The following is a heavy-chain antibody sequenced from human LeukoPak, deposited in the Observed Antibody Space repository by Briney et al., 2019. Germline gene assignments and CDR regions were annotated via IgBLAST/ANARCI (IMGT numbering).Heavy chain of an antibody. CDR3: ARGTQSVEWLRKGSASFDY. CDR1: GGSISSYY. Sequence: SETLSLTCTVSGGSISSYYWSWIRQPPGKGLEWIGYIYYSGSTNYNPSLKSRVTISVDTSKNQFSLKLSSVTAADTAVYYCARGTQSVEWLRKGSASFDYWGQGTLVTVSS. J-gene: IGHJ4*02. D-gene: IGHD5-12*01. V-gene: IGHV4-59*01. CDR2: IYYSGST.